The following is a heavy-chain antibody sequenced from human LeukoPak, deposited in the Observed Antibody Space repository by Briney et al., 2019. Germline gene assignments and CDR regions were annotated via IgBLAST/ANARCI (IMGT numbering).Heavy chain of an antibody. J-gene: IGHJ5*02. D-gene: IGHD3-10*01. CDR2: MNPNSGNT. Sequence: ASVKVSCKASGYTFTSYDINGVRQATGQGLEWMGWMNPNSGNTGYAQKFQGRVTITRNTSISTAYMELSSLRSEDTAVYYCAAYGSGSYGWFDPWGQGTLVTVSS. V-gene: IGHV1-8*03. CDR1: GYTFTSYD. CDR3: AAYGSGSYGWFDP.